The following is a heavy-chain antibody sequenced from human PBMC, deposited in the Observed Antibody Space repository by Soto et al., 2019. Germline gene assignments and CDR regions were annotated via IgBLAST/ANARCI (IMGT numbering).Heavy chain of an antibody. CDR3: TRLSEGAYYHYGMNV. CDR2: IKNRANNYAT. CDR1: GFSFSDYA. D-gene: IGHD1-26*01. Sequence: EEHVVESGGGLVQPGGSLKLSCAGSGFSFSDYAIHWVRQASGKGLEWVGRIKNRANNYATASAASLKGRFTVSRDDSTNTAHLQMNSLETDDTAVYYCTRLSEGAYYHYGMNVWGQGTTVTVSS. J-gene: IGHJ6*02. V-gene: IGHV3-73*01.